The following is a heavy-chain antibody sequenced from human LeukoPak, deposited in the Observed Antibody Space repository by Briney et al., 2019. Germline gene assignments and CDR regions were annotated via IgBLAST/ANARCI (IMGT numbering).Heavy chain of an antibody. CDR2: IYHSGST. D-gene: IGHD4-11*01. V-gene: IGHV4-30-2*01. CDR3: ARGGRTTVTTYDY. Sequence: SQALSLTCAVSGGSISSGGYSWSWIRQPPGKGLEWIGYIYHSGSTYYNPSLKSRVTISVDRSKNQFSLKLSSVTAADTAVYYCARGGRTTVTTYDYWGQGTLVTVSS. J-gene: IGHJ4*02. CDR1: GGSISSGGYS.